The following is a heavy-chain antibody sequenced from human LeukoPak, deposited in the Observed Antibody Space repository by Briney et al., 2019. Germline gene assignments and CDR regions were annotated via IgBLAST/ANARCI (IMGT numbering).Heavy chain of an antibody. CDR1: GYTFSSYP. CDR3: ARGGHGGDCYLY. D-gene: IGHD2-21*02. J-gene: IGHJ4*02. V-gene: IGHV3-30*04. Sequence: GGSLRLSCAASGYTFSSYPMSWVRQAPGKGLECVARISADGSTIHYADSVRGRVTISRDNSKNTLYLQMNTLRPEDTAVYYCARGGHGGDCYLYWGQGTLVTVS. CDR2: ISADGSTI.